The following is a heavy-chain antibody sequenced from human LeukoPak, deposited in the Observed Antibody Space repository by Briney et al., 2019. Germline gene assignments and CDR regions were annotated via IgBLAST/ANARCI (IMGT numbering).Heavy chain of an antibody. Sequence: ASVKVSCKASGYTFTNYGISWVRQAPGQGLEWMGWISAYNGNTNYAQNLQGRVTMTTDTSTSTAYMELRSLRSDDTAMYYCATYMDTSMVFDYWGQGTLVTASS. D-gene: IGHD5-18*01. CDR2: ISAYNGNT. CDR3: ATYMDTSMVFDY. V-gene: IGHV1-18*01. J-gene: IGHJ4*02. CDR1: GYTFTNYG.